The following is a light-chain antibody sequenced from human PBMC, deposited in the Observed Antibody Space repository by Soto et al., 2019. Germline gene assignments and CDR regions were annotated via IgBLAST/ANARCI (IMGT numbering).Light chain of an antibody. J-gene: IGKJ1*01. CDR2: HAS. V-gene: IGKV1-5*01. CDR3: QQYNSYS. Sequence: DIKMTQSPATLPASVGDRVTITCRAGQSVSNWLAWYQQKPRTAPKVLIYHASNLQSGVPARVSGSGSGTEFTLTISSLQPDVFATYYCQQYNSYSFGQGTKVDIK. CDR1: QSVSNW.